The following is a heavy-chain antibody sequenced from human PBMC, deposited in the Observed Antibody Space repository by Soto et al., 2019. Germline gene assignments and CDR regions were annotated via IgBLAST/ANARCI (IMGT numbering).Heavy chain of an antibody. CDR1: GYTFTSYD. CDR3: AREDSSSWYSYYYMDV. J-gene: IGHJ6*03. V-gene: IGHV1-8*01. CDR2: MNPNSGNT. Sequence: ASVKVSCKASGYTFTSYDINWVRQATGQGLEWMGWMNPNSGNTGYAQKFQGRVTMTRNTSISIAYMELSSLRSEDTAVYYCAREDSSSWYSYYYMDVWGKGTTVTVSS. D-gene: IGHD6-13*01.